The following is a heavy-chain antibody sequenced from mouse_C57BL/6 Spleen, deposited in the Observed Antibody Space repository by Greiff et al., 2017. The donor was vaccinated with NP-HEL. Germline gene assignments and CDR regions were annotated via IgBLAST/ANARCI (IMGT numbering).Heavy chain of an antibody. J-gene: IGHJ3*01. V-gene: IGHV1-69*01. CDR3: AGGYAAAWFAY. CDR1: GYTFTSYW. CDR2: IDPSDSYP. Sequence: QVQLQQPGAELVMPGASVKLSCKASGYTFTSYWMHWVKQRPGQGLERIGEIDPSDSYPNYNQKFKGKSTLTVDKSSSTAYMQLSSLTSEDSAVYYCAGGYAAAWFAYGGQGALVTVSA. D-gene: IGHD2-2*01.